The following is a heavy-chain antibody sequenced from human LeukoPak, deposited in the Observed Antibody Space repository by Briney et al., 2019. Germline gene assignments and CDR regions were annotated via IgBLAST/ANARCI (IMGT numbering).Heavy chain of an antibody. CDR2: ISYDGSNK. CDR1: GFTFSSYG. D-gene: IGHD6-13*01. J-gene: IGHJ6*03. V-gene: IGHV3-30*03. Sequence: PGRSLRLSCAASGFTFSSYGMHWVRQAPGKGLEWVAVISYDGSNKYYADSVKGRFTISRDNSKNTLYLQMNSPRAEDTAVYYCARNIADYYYYMDVWGKGTTVTVSS. CDR3: ARNIADYYYYMDV.